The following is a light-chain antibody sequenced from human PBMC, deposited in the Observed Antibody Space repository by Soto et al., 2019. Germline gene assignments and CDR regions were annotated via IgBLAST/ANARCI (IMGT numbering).Light chain of an antibody. CDR2: LNSDGSH. CDR1: SGHSSYA. CDR3: QTWGSGTVV. Sequence: QALVTQSPSASASLGASVKLTCTLSSGHSSYAIAWHQQQPEKGPRYLMKLNSDGSHSKGDGIPDRFSGSSSGAERYLTISSLQSEDEADYYCQTWGSGTVVFGGGTKVTV. J-gene: IGLJ2*01. V-gene: IGLV4-69*01.